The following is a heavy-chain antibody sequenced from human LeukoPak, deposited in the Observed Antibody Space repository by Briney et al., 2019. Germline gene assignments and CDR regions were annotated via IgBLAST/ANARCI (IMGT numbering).Heavy chain of an antibody. J-gene: IGHJ6*03. CDR2: ISAYNGNT. Sequence: ASVKVSCKASGYTFTSYGFSWVRQAPGQGLEWMGWISAYNGNTNYVQKLQGRVTMTTDTSTSTAYMELRSLRSDDTAVYYCGRIQNDYYYYYMDVWGKGTTVTVSS. D-gene: IGHD2-15*01. CDR3: GRIQNDYYYYYMDV. V-gene: IGHV1-18*01. CDR1: GYTFTSYG.